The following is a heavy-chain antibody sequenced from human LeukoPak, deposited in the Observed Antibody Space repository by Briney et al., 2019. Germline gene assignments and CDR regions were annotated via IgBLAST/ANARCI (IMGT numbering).Heavy chain of an antibody. V-gene: IGHV4-34*01. CDR2: INHSGST. CDR3: ARGFRYRWFDP. CDR1: GGSFSGYY. J-gene: IGHJ5*02. D-gene: IGHD1-1*01. Sequence: SETLSLTCAVYGGSFSGYYWSWIRQPPGKGLEWIGEINHSGSTNYNPSLKSRVTISVDTSKNQFSRKLSSVTAADTAVYYCARGFRYRWFDPWGQGTLVTVSS.